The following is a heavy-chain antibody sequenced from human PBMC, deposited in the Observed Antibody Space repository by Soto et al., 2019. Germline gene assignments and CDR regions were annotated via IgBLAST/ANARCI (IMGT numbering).Heavy chain of an antibody. J-gene: IGHJ4*02. D-gene: IGHD2-15*01. CDR3: ARGRGCSGGSCYSSPHFDY. Sequence: SETLSLTCAVYGGSFSGYYWSWIRQPPGKGLEWIGEINHSGGTNYNPSLKSRVTISVDTSKNQFSLKLSSVTAADTAVYYCARGRGCSGGSCYSSPHFDYWGQGTLVTVSS. V-gene: IGHV4-34*01. CDR2: INHSGGT. CDR1: GGSFSGYY.